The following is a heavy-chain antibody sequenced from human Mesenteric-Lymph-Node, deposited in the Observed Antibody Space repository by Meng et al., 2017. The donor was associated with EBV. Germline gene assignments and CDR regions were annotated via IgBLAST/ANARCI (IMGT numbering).Heavy chain of an antibody. CDR1: GGSISTSNW. CDR3: AKDWSVGAGSGSHY. CDR2: IYHSGST. J-gene: IGHJ4*02. Sequence: VPLQESGAGLVKPWGTPSLTCAVSGGSISTSNWWSWVRQPPGKGLEWIGEIYHSGSTNYNPSLKTRVTMSVDKSKNQFSLNLNSVTAADTAVYYCAKDWSVGAGSGSHYWGQGTLVTVSS. V-gene: IGHV4-4*02. D-gene: IGHD1-26*01.